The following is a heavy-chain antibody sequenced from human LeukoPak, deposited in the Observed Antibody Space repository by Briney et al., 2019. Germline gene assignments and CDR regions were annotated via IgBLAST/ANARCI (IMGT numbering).Heavy chain of an antibody. V-gene: IGHV4-39*01. CDR2: IYYSGST. D-gene: IGHD5-18*01. Sequence: PSETLSLTCTVSGVSISSSSYYWGWIRQPPGKGLEWIGSIYYSGSTYYNPSLKSRVTISVDTSKNQFSLKLSSVTAADTAVYYCARHFPGGYRLDAFDIWGQGTMVTVSS. J-gene: IGHJ3*02. CDR3: ARHFPGGYRLDAFDI. CDR1: GVSISSSSYY.